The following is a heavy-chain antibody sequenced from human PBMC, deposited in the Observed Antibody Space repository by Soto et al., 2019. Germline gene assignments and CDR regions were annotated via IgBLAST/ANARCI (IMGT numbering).Heavy chain of an antibody. CDR1: GGTFSSYA. Sequence: QVQLVQSGAEVKKPGSSVKVSCKASGGTFSSYAISWVRQAPGQGLEWMGGIIPIFGTANYEKKFQGRVTISADESPSTAYIELSSLRSEDTAVYYCGSGTNKDDYGMDVWGQGTTVTVSS. CDR3: GSGTNKDDYGMDV. D-gene: IGHD2-2*01. J-gene: IGHJ6*02. V-gene: IGHV1-69*12. CDR2: IIPIFGTA.